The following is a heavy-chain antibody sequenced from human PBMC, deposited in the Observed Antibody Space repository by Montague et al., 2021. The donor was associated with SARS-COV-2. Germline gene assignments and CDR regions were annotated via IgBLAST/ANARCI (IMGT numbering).Heavy chain of an antibody. CDR3: ARGRQHFTMVIVVMTGGEYSFDS. Sequence: SETLSLTCAVYGGSFSDYYWSWIRQPPGKGLEWIGEINHRGSTNYNPYLKSRVTISEDTSKNKFSLKLSSVTAADTAVYFCARGRQHFTMVIVVMTGGEYSFDSWGQGTLVTVSS. CDR2: INHRGST. CDR1: GGSFSDYY. V-gene: IGHV4-34*01. J-gene: IGHJ4*02. D-gene: IGHD3-22*01.